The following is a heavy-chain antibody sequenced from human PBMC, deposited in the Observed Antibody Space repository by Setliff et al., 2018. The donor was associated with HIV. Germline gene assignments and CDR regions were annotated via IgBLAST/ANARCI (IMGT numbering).Heavy chain of an antibody. Sequence: PSETLSLTCNVSGGSISTSSYYWGWIRQPPGKGLEWIGSFHYSASTSYNPSLRSRVTISVDTSKTQFSLKLSSVTAADTAVYYCGREIDYGGWGRNNWFDPWGQGTLVTVSS. CDR2: FHYSAST. J-gene: IGHJ5*02. CDR3: GREIDYGGWGRNNWFDP. V-gene: IGHV4-39*07. CDR1: GGSISTSSYY. D-gene: IGHD4-17*01.